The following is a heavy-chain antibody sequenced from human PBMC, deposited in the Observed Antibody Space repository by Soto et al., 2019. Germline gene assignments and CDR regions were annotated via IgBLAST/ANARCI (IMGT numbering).Heavy chain of an antibody. D-gene: IGHD6-13*01. V-gene: IGHV3-30*18. CDR2: ISYDGSNK. CDR1: GFTFSSYG. CDR3: AKGPGIAAAAARYYYYGMDV. Sequence: QVQLVESGGGVVQPGRSLRLSCAASGFTFSSYGMHWVRQAPGKGLEWLAVISYDGSNKYYADSVKGRFTISRDNSKNTLYLQMNSLRAEDTAVYYCAKGPGIAAAAARYYYYGMDVLGQGTTVTVSS. J-gene: IGHJ6*02.